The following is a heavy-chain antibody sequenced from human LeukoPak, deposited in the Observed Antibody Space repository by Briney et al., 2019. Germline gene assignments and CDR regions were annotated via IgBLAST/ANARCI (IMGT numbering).Heavy chain of an antibody. D-gene: IGHD2-2*01. J-gene: IGHJ4*02. Sequence: GGSLRLSCAASGFTFSSYSMNWVRQTPGKGLEWVSSISSSSSYIYYADSVKGRFTISRGNAKNSLYLQMNSLRAEDTAVYYCARDTPPQTVVPAAADYWGQGTLVTVSS. V-gene: IGHV3-21*01. CDR3: ARDTPPQTVVPAAADY. CDR2: ISSSSSYI. CDR1: GFTFSSYS.